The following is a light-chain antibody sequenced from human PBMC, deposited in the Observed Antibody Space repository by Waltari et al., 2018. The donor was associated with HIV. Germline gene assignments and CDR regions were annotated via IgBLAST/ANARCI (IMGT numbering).Light chain of an antibody. CDR3: QQRSNWPPT. Sequence: EIVLTQSPATLSLSPGERAPLSCSASQSVSIYLAWYQQKPGQAPRLLIYDASNRATGIPARFSGSGSGTDFTLTISSLEPEDFAVYYCQQRSNWPPTFGGGTKVEIK. J-gene: IGKJ4*01. V-gene: IGKV3-11*01. CDR1: QSVSIY. CDR2: DAS.